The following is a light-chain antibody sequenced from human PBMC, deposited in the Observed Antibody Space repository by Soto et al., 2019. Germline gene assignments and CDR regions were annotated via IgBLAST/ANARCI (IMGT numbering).Light chain of an antibody. Sequence: EIVLTQSPATLSVSPGARAPLSCRARQSVSSSYLAWYQQKPGQAPRLLIYAVSTRATGIPARFSGSGSGTDFTLTISRLEPEDCAVYYCQQYGSSPPKTFGQGTKVDI. J-gene: IGKJ1*01. V-gene: IGKV3-20*01. CDR1: QSVSSSY. CDR3: QQYGSSPPKT. CDR2: AVS.